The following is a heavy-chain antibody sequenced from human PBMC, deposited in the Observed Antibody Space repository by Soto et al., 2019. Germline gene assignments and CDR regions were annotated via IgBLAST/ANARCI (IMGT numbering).Heavy chain of an antibody. J-gene: IGHJ4*02. Sequence: EVQLVESGGGLVQPGRSLRLSCAASGFTFDDFAMHWVRQAPGKGLEWVSGISWNSAMIGYADSVKGRFTISRDNAKNSLYLQMNSLRPEDTAVYFCAKDNRADRGAFDYWGQGTLVSVFS. CDR1: GFTFDDFA. D-gene: IGHD3-10*01. V-gene: IGHV3-9*01. CDR2: ISWNSAMI. CDR3: AKDNRADRGAFDY.